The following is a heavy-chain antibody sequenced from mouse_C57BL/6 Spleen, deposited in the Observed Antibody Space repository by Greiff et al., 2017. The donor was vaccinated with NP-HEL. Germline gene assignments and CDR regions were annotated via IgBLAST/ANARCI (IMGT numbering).Heavy chain of an antibody. CDR1: GYTFTDYE. D-gene: IGHD1-1*01. CDR2: IDPETGGT. CDR3: TRGGFLFGAMDY. Sequence: QVQLQQSGAELVRPGASVTLSCKASGYTFTDYEMHWVKQTPVHGLEWIGAIDPETGGTAYNQKFKGKAILTADKSSSTAYMELRSLTSEDSAVYYCTRGGFLFGAMDYWGQGTSVTVSS. V-gene: IGHV1-15*01. J-gene: IGHJ4*01.